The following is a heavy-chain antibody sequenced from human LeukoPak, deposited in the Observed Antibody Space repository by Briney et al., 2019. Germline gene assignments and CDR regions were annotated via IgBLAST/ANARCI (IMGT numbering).Heavy chain of an antibody. D-gene: IGHD7-27*01. Sequence: ASVKVSCKASGYTFTGYYMHWVRQAPGQGLEWMGWINPNSGGTNYAQKFQGRVTMTRDTSISTAYMELSRLRSDDTAVYYCARTKWGSVQYFDYWGQGTLITVSS. CDR3: ARTKWGSVQYFDY. CDR2: INPNSGGT. CDR1: GYTFTGYY. V-gene: IGHV1-2*02. J-gene: IGHJ4*02.